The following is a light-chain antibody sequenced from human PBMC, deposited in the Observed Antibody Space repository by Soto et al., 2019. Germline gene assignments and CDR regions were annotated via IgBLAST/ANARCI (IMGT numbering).Light chain of an antibody. CDR3: QQYNNWGT. Sequence: EIVMTQSPATLSVSPGERATPSCRASQSVSNNLAWYQKKPGQAPRLLIYGASTRATGIPARFSGGGSGTAFTLTISSLQSEDFAVYYGQQYNNWGTFGQGNRVELK. J-gene: IGKJ1*01. CDR1: QSVSNN. CDR2: GAS. V-gene: IGKV3-15*01.